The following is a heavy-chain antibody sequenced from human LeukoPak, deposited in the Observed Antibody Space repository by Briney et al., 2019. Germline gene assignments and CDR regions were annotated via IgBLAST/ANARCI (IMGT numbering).Heavy chain of an antibody. CDR2: ISSSGSTI. CDR1: GFTFSDYY. CDR3: AREGAAAVVPAAYFDY. J-gene: IGHJ4*02. V-gene: IGHV3-11*01. Sequence: GGSLRLSCAASGFTFSDYYMSWIRQAPGKGLEWVSYISSSGSTIYYADPVKGRFTISRDNAKNSLYLQMNSLRAEDTAVYYCAREGAAAVVPAAYFDYWGQGTLVTVSS. D-gene: IGHD2-2*01.